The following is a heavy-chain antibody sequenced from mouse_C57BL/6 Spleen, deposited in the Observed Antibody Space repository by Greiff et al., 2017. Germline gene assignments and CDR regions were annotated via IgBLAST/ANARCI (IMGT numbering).Heavy chain of an antibody. V-gene: IGHV1-39*01. CDR3: ARSGGYNNTEGLAY. Sequence: VQLQQSGPELVKPGASVKISCKASGYSFTDYNMNWVKQSNGKSLEWIGVINPNYGTTSYNQKFKGKATLTVDQSSSTAYMQLHSLTSEDSAVYYCARSGGYNNTEGLAYWGQGTLVTVSA. J-gene: IGHJ3*01. CDR1: GYSFTDYN. D-gene: IGHD1-3*01. CDR2: INPNYGTT.